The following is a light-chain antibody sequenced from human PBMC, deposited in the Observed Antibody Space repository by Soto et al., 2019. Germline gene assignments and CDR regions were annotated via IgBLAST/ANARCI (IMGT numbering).Light chain of an antibody. V-gene: IGLV2-14*01. CDR1: SSDVGGYNS. J-gene: IGLJ1*01. Sequence: QSVLTQPASVSGSPGQSITISCTGTSSDVGGYNSVSWYQQHPGKAPKLMIYEVSNRPSGVSNRFSGSKSGNTASLTISGLQAEDEADYYCSSYTTSSPRLYVFGTGTKLTVL. CDR2: EVS. CDR3: SSYTTSSPRLYV.